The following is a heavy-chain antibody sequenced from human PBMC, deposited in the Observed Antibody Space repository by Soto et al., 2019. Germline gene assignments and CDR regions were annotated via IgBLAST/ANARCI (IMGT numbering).Heavy chain of an antibody. Sequence: GGSLRLSCTASGFTFGDYAMSWFRQAPGKGLEWVGFIRSKAYGGTTEYAASVKGRFTISRDDSKSIAYLQMNSLKTEDTAVYYCTRVSEQWPENWFDPWGQGTLVTVSS. CDR3: TRVSEQWPENWFDP. D-gene: IGHD6-19*01. CDR2: IRSKAYGGTT. V-gene: IGHV3-49*03. CDR1: GFTFGDYA. J-gene: IGHJ5*02.